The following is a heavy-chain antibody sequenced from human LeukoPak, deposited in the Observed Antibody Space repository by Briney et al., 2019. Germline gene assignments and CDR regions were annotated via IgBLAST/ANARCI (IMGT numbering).Heavy chain of an antibody. CDR3: ASQTVVGATDY. J-gene: IGHJ4*02. V-gene: IGHV3-74*01. D-gene: IGHD1-26*01. CDR1: GFTFSSYW. CDR2: IKSGGSST. Sequence: PGGSLRLSCAASGFTFSSYWMHWVRQAPGKGLVWVSRIKSGGSSTSYADSVQGRFTISRDNAKNTLYLQMNSLRAEDTAVYYCASQTVVGATDYWGQGTLVTVSS.